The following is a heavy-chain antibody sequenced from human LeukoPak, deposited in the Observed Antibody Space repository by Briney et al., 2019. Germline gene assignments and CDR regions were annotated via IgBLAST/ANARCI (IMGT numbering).Heavy chain of an antibody. CDR1: GFTFSSYS. V-gene: IGHV3-48*04. J-gene: IGHJ4*02. D-gene: IGHD6-13*01. CDR3: ARDMWVAAAGLTAFDY. CDR2: ISSSSSTI. Sequence: PGGSLRLSCAASGFTFSSYSMNWVRQAPGKGLEWVSYISSSSSTIYYADSVKGRFTISRDNAKNSLYLQMNSLRAEDTAVYYCARDMWVAAAGLTAFDYWGQETLVTVSS.